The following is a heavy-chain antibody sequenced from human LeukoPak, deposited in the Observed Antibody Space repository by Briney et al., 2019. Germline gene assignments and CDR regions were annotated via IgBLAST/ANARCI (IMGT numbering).Heavy chain of an antibody. J-gene: IGHJ6*02. V-gene: IGHV1-2*02. Sequence: ASVKVSCKASEYTFTGYYMHWVRQAPGQGLEWMGWINPNSGGTNYAQKFQGRVTMTRDTSISTAYMELSRLRSDDTAVYYCARDPREVYYGMDVWGQGTTVTVSS. CDR2: INPNSGGT. CDR3: ARDPREVYYGMDV. CDR1: EYTFTGYY.